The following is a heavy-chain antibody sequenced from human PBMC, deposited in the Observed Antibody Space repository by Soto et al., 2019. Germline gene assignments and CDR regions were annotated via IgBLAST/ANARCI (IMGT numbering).Heavy chain of an antibody. V-gene: IGHV4-59*08. CDR2: LRSSGGT. CDR1: GDSISSYN. D-gene: IGHD3-10*01. J-gene: IGHJ6*02. Sequence: QVQLQESGPGLVKPSETLSLTCTVSGDSISSYNLAWIRQHPGKGLEWIGYLRSSGGTSYNPSLNSRVAISADTSTKQCPLRLTSVTAADTAVYYCVRQGIGVLHGPVDVWGQGTTVTVSS. CDR3: VRQGIGVLHGPVDV.